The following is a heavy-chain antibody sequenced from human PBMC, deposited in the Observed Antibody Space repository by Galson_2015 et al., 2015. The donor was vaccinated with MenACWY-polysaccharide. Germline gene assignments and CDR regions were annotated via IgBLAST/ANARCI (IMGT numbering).Heavy chain of an antibody. D-gene: IGHD6-13*01. CDR3: TKDRLAAAGDPDY. CDR1: GFTFSSYG. CDR2: ISYDGSKE. V-gene: IGHV3-30*18. Sequence: SLRLSCAASGFTFSSYGIHWVRQAPGKGLEWVALISYDGSKEYYADSVKGRFSISRDNSKNTLYLQMNSLRVEDTAVYYCTKDRLAAAGDPDYWGQGTLVTVSS. J-gene: IGHJ4*02.